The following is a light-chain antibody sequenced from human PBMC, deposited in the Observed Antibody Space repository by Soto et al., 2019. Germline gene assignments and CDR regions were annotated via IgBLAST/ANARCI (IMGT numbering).Light chain of an antibody. Sequence: QSVLTQPPSESGAPGQRVTISCTGSSSNIGAGYDVHWYQQLPGTAPKLLIYGNTNRLSGVPDRFSGSKSDTSASLAITGLQAEDEADYYCQSYDDSLSCSVFGGGSKVTVL. CDR3: QSYDDSLSCSV. CDR1: SSNIGAGYD. V-gene: IGLV1-40*01. J-gene: IGLJ3*02. CDR2: GNT.